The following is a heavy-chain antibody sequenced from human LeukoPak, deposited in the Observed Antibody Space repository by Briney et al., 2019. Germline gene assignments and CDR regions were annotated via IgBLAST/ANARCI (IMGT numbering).Heavy chain of an antibody. J-gene: IGHJ3*02. CDR2: MNPNSGNT. CDR1: GYTFTNYD. V-gene: IGHV1-8*02. CDR3: ARGRYYDFWSGYRHDAFDI. D-gene: IGHD3-3*01. Sequence: ASVKVCCKASGYTFTNYDINWVRQASGQGLEWMGWMNPNSGNTGYAQKFQGRVTMTRNTSISTAYMELSSLRSEDTAVYYCARGRYYDFWSGYRHDAFDIWGQGTMVTVSS.